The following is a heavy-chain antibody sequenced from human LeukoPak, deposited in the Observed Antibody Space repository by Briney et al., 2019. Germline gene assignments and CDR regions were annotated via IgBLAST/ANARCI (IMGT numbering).Heavy chain of an antibody. Sequence: SETLSLTCTVSGYSISSGYYWGWIRQPPGKGLEWIGSIYHSGSTYYNPSLKSRVTISVDTSKNQYSLKLSSVTAADTAVYYCARVGVTYYYDSSGYYQDYWGQGTLVTVSS. D-gene: IGHD3-22*01. CDR2: IYHSGST. CDR1: GYSISSGYY. J-gene: IGHJ4*02. CDR3: ARVGVTYYYDSSGYYQDY. V-gene: IGHV4-38-2*02.